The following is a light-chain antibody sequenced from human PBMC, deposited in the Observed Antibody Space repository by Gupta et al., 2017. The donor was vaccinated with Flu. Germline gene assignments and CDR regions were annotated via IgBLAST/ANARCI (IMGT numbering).Light chain of an antibody. CDR1: QSVSSSF. Sequence: EIVLTQSPGTLSLSPGERATLSCRASQSVSSSFLAWYQQKPGQAPRLLMYGASNRATGIPDRISGSGSGTEFYLTISRREPEDFAVYYCQQGVNSPITFGQGTRVEIK. CDR2: GAS. CDR3: QQGVNSPIT. V-gene: IGKV3-20*01. J-gene: IGKJ5*01.